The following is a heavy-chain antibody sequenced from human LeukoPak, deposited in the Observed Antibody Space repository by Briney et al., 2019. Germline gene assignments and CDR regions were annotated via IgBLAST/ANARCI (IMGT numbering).Heavy chain of an antibody. CDR1: GGSISSYY. Sequence: SETLSLTCIVSGGSISSYYWGWIRQPPGKGLWWIGRIYHRGSTYYNPSLKRRVTISVDTSKNQFSLKLSSVTAADTAVYYCARWGLNDIVVVVAATRDGAFDIWGQGTMVTVSS. J-gene: IGHJ3*02. CDR3: ARWGLNDIVVVVAATRDGAFDI. V-gene: IGHV4-38-2*02. D-gene: IGHD2-15*01. CDR2: IYHRGST.